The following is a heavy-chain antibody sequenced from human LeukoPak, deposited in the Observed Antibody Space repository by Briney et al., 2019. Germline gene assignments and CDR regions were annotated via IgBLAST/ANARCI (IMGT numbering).Heavy chain of an antibody. J-gene: IGHJ3*01. Sequence: GESLKISCKGSGYSFTNFWIGWVRQMPGKGLEWMGIINPEDSEIRYSPSFQGQVTLSADKSINTAYLQWSSLKASDTALYYCARPFAMWAAFDVWGQGTMVTVSS. CDR2: INPEDSEI. D-gene: IGHD1-26*01. CDR1: GYSFTNFW. CDR3: ARPFAMWAAFDV. V-gene: IGHV5-51*01.